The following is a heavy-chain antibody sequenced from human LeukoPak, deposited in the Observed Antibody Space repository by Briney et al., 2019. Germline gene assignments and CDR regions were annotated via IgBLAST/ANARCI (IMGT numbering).Heavy chain of an antibody. CDR2: INHSGST. Sequence: SETLSLTCAVYGGSFSGYYWSWLRQPPGKGLEWIGEINHSGSTNYNPSLKSRVTISVDTSKNQFSLKLSSVTAADTAVYYCARGEYDFWSGPMGVNASDIWGQGTMVTVSS. J-gene: IGHJ3*02. CDR1: GGSFSGYY. D-gene: IGHD3-3*01. V-gene: IGHV4-34*01. CDR3: ARGEYDFWSGPMGVNASDI.